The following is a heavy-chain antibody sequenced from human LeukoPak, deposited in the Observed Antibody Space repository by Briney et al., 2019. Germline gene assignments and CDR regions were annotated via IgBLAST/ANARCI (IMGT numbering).Heavy chain of an antibody. CDR2: INPSGGST. CDR1: GYTFTSYG. J-gene: IGHJ5*02. Sequence: ASVKVSCKASGYTFTSYGISWVRQAHGQGLEWMGIINPSGGSTSYAQKFQGRVTMTRDMSTSTVYMELSSLRSEDTAVYYCARDNSVEDTAWWFDPWGQGTLVTVSS. V-gene: IGHV1-46*01. CDR3: ARDNSVEDTAWWFDP. D-gene: IGHD4-23*01.